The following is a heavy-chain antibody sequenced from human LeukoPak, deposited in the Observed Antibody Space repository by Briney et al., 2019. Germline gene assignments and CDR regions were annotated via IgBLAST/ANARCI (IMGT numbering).Heavy chain of an antibody. CDR1: GFTFSSYA. V-gene: IGHV3-23*01. Sequence: QSGGSLRLSCAASGFTFSSYAMSWVRQAPGKGLEWVSAIIGSGGSTYYADSVKGRFTISRDNSKNTLYLQMNSLRAEDTAVYYCAKDSASFDFWSGLSGGSNYWGQGTLVTVSS. CDR2: IIGSGGST. J-gene: IGHJ4*02. CDR3: AKDSASFDFWSGLSGGSNY. D-gene: IGHD3-3*01.